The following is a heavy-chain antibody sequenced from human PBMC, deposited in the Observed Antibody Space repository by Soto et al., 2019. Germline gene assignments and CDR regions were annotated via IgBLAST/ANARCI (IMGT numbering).Heavy chain of an antibody. V-gene: IGHV3-33*01. CDR3: ARVGGGAVVVPAAIPLIDY. D-gene: IGHD2-2*01. CDR1: GFTFSSYG. J-gene: IGHJ4*02. Sequence: GGSLRLSCAASGFTFSSYGMHWVRQAPGKGLEWVAVIWFDGSNKYYADSVKGRFTISRDNSKNTLYLQMNSLRAEDTAVYYCARVGGGAVVVPAAIPLIDYWGQGTLVTVSS. CDR2: IWFDGSNK.